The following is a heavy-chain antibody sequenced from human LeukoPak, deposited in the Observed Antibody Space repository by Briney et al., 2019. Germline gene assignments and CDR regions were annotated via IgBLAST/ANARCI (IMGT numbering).Heavy chain of an antibody. CDR3: ARAPYGDYCGY. J-gene: IGHJ4*02. CDR2: IYYSGST. D-gene: IGHD4-17*01. V-gene: IGHV4-59*01. CDR1: GGSISSYY. Sequence: SETLSLTCTVSGGSISSYYWSWIRQPPGKGLEWIGYIYYSGSTNYNPSLKSRVTISVDTSKNQFSLKLSSVTAADTAVYYCARAPYGDYCGYWGQGTLVTVSS.